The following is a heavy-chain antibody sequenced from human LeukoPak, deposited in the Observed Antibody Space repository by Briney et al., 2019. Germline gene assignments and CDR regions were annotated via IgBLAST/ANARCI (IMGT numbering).Heavy chain of an antibody. V-gene: IGHV3-11*05. D-gene: IGHD6-19*01. J-gene: IGHJ4*02. CDR2: INIGSDYT. CDR1: GFTFSDDY. CDR3: ARDNSGRNYFEY. Sequence: GGSLTLSWPASGFTFSDDYMSGVRQAPGKGLEWISYINIGSDYTNSSDSVRGRFTISRDNDKNSLYLQMNSLRDEDTAVYYCARDNSGRNYFEYWGQGTLVTVSS.